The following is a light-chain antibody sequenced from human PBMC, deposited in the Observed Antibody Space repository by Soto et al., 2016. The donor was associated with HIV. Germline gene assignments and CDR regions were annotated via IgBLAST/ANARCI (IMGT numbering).Light chain of an antibody. Sequence: DIVLTQSPLSLPVTPGEPASISCRSSQSLLQSNGYNYLDWYLQRPGQSPQLLIYLGSNRASGVPDRFSGSGSGTYFTLKISRVEAEDVGVYYCMQALQTRTFGQGTKLEIK. CDR3: MQALQTRT. CDR2: LGS. V-gene: IGKV2-28*01. J-gene: IGKJ2*02. CDR1: QSLLQSNGYNY.